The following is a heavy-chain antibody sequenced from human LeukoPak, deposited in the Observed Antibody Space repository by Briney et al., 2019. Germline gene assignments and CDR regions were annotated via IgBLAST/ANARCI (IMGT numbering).Heavy chain of an antibody. D-gene: IGHD1/OR15-1a*01. V-gene: IGHV4-34*01. CDR3: ARAQGTVPIDY. CDR2: INHSGST. Sequence: SETLSLTCAVYGESFSGYYWTWIRQPPGKGLEWIGEINHSGSTNYNPSLKSRVTISADTSKNQFSLKMKSVTAADTVVYYCARAQGTVPIDYWGQGTLVTVSS. CDR1: GESFSGYY. J-gene: IGHJ4*02.